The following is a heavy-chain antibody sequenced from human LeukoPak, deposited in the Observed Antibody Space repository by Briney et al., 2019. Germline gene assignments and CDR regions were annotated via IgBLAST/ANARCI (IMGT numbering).Heavy chain of an antibody. D-gene: IGHD2-15*01. CDR3: AKDDQWSLDH. J-gene: IGHJ5*02. Sequence: PGGSLRLSCAASGFTFSTNGIHWVRQAPGKGLEWVTYIRKDGSDKWYAKSVKGRFTISRDNSKNTVILQMNSLRPEDTARYYCAKDDQWSLDHWGQGALVTVSS. CDR1: GFTFSTNG. CDR2: IRKDGSDK. V-gene: IGHV3-30*02.